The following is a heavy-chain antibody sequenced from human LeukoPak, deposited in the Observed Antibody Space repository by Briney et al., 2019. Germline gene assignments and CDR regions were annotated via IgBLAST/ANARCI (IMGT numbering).Heavy chain of an antibody. CDR3: AKDQGVYDFWSGYYVDY. CDR2: IRYDGSNK. Sequence: GGSLRLSCAASGFTFSSYGMHWVRQAPGKGLEWVAFIRYDGSNKYYADSVKGRFTISRDNSKNTLYQQMNSLRAEDTAVYYCAKDQGVYDFWSGYYVDYWGQGTLVTVSS. CDR1: GFTFSSYG. D-gene: IGHD3-3*01. J-gene: IGHJ4*02. V-gene: IGHV3-30*02.